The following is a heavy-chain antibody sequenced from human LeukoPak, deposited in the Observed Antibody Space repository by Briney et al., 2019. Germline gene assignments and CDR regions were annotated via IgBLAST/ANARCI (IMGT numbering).Heavy chain of an antibody. CDR3: ARDNGYCSSTSCHRGGWFDP. CDR1: GFTFSSYS. D-gene: IGHD2-2*01. Sequence: GGSLRLSCAASGFTFSSYSINWVRQTPGKGREWVSSFSSSSSYIYYADSVKGRFTISRDNAKNSLSLQMHSLRAEDTAVYYCARDNGYCSSTSCHRGGWFDPWGQGTLVTVSS. CDR2: FSSSSSYI. J-gene: IGHJ5*02. V-gene: IGHV3-21*01.